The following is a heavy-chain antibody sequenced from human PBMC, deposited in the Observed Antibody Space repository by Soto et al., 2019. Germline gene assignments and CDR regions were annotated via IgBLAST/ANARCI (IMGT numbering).Heavy chain of an antibody. D-gene: IGHD6-19*01. CDR3: ARDSSKWVDYYYYYGMDV. Sequence: QVQLQESGPGLVKPSQTLSLTCTVSGGSISSGDYYWSWIRQPPGKGLEWIGYIYYSGSTYYNPSLKSRVTISVDTSKNQFSLKLSSVTAADTAVYYCARDSSKWVDYYYYYGMDVWCHGTTVTVSS. CDR2: IYYSGST. J-gene: IGHJ6*02. CDR1: GGSISSGDYY. V-gene: IGHV4-30-4*01.